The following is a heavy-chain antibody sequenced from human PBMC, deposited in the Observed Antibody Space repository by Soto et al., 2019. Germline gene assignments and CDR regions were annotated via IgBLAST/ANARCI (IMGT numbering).Heavy chain of an antibody. Sequence: QVQLVQSGAEVKKPGASVKVSCKASGYTFTSYGISWVRQAPGRGLEWMGWISAYNGNTNYAQKLQGRVTMTTDTSTSTAYMELRSLRSDDTAVYYCASVKYSPPYYYYYGMDVWGQGTTVTVSS. CDR3: ASVKYSPPYYYYYGMDV. D-gene: IGHD5-18*01. J-gene: IGHJ6*02. CDR2: ISAYNGNT. V-gene: IGHV1-18*01. CDR1: GYTFTSYG.